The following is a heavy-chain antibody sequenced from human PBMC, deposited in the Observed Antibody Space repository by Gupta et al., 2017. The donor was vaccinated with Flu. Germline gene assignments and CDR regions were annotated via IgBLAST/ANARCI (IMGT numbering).Heavy chain of an antibody. Sequence: EVQLVESGGGWFHPGGSWHSPGQPPGFTFSRSWMTWVRQAPGKGLEWVANINEDGSTRNYVDSVKGRFTISRDNAKNSLFLQMDSLRAEDTAIYYCARDRAYNCFDYWGQGTLVTVSS. D-gene: IGHD4-4*01. CDR1: GFTFSRSW. J-gene: IGHJ4*02. CDR3: ARDRAYNCFDY. CDR2: INEDGSTR. V-gene: IGHV3-7*01.